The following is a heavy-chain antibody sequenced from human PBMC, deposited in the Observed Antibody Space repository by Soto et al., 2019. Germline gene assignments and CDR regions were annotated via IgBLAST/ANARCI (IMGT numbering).Heavy chain of an antibody. D-gene: IGHD4-4*01. V-gene: IGHV3-30-3*01. CDR2: ISSDGSNK. J-gene: IGHJ6*02. Sequence: QVQLVESGGGVVQPGRSLRLSCAASGFTFSSYAIHWVRQAPGKGLEWVAVISSDGSNKYYADSVKGRFTISRDNFKDTLYLQMTTMRAEDTAVYYCARDGYYSNYYYYGMDGWGQGNTVTVSS. CDR1: GFTFSSYA. CDR3: ARDGYYSNYYYYGMDG.